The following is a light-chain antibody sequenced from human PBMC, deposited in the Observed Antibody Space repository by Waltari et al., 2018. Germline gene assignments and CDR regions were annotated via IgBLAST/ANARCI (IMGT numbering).Light chain of an antibody. CDR3: QQSYSTLFT. V-gene: IGKV1-39*01. J-gene: IGKJ3*01. Sequence: DMQMTQNPSSLSACVGDRGSITCPASQSISSYLNWYQQKPGKAPKLLIYAASSLQSGVPSRFSGSGSGTDFTLTISSLQPEDFATYYCQQSYSTLFTFGPGTKVDIK. CDR2: AAS. CDR1: QSISSY.